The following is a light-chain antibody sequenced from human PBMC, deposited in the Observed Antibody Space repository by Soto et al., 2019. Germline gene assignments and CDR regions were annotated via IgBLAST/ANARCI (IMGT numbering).Light chain of an antibody. CDR3: QQYYNWSPWT. V-gene: IGKV3-15*01. CDR1: QSVGSN. CDR2: GAS. J-gene: IGKJ1*01. Sequence: EVVMTQSPATLSVSPGERATLSCRASQSVGSNLAWYQQKPGQPPRLLIYGASTRATAIPARFSGSGSGTEFTLAISSLQSEDFAVYYCQQYYNWSPWTFGQGTKVEIK.